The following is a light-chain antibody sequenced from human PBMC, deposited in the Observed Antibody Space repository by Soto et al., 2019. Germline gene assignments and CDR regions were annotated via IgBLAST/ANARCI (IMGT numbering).Light chain of an antibody. V-gene: IGKV1-5*01. CDR2: DAS. Sequence: DIQMTQSPSTLSASVGDRVTVTCRASQSISSSLAWYQQKPGKAPELLIYDASSLESGVPSRFSGSGSGTEFTLTIASLQPDDFATYYCQQYETFSGTFGPGTKVDIK. J-gene: IGKJ1*01. CDR3: QQYETFSGT. CDR1: QSISSS.